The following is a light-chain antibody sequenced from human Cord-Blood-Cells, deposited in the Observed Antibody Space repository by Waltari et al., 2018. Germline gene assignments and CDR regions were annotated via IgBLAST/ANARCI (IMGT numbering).Light chain of an antibody. CDR3: MQALQTPYT. CDR1: QSLLHSNGYNY. Sequence: DIVMTQSPLSLPVTPGEPASISCSPSQSLLHSNGYNYLDWYLQKPGQSPQLLIYLGSNRASAVPDRFSGSGSGTDFTLKISRVEAEDVGVYYCMQALQTPYTFGQGTKLEIK. CDR2: LGS. J-gene: IGKJ2*01. V-gene: IGKV2-28*01.